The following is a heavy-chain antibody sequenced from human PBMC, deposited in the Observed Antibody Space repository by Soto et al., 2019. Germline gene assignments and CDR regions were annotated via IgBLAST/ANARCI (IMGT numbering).Heavy chain of an antibody. CDR3: ARRESAPICRYFDL. V-gene: IGHV4-39*01. CDR2: IYYSGST. CDR1: GGSISSSSYY. Sequence: QLQLQESGPGLVKPSETLSLTCTVSGGSISSSSYYWGWIRQPPGKGLEWIGSIYYSGSTYYNPSLRSRVTISVDTSKNQFSLKLSSVTAADTAVYYCARRESAPICRYFDLWGRGTLVTVSS. J-gene: IGHJ2*01. D-gene: IGHD1-26*01.